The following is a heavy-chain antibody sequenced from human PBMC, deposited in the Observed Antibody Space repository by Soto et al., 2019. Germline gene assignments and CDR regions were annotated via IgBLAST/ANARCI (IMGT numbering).Heavy chain of an antibody. D-gene: IGHD2-15*01. J-gene: IGHJ5*02. V-gene: IGHV4-39*01. CDR2: IYYSGST. Sequence: SETLSLTCTVSGGSISSSSYYWGWIRQPPGKGLEWIGSIYYSGSTYYNPSLKSRVTISVDTSKNQFSLKLSSVTAADTAVYYCARSGGGCSGGSCYSFYLNWFDPWGQGTLVTVSS. CDR1: GGSISSSSYY. CDR3: ARSGGGCSGGSCYSFYLNWFDP.